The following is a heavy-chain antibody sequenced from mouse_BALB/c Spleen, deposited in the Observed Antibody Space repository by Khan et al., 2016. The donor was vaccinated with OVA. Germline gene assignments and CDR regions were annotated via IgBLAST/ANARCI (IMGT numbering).Heavy chain of an antibody. V-gene: IGHV1S136*01. Sequence: VQLQQSGPELVEPGASVKMSCKASGYTFTNYVMHWVKQKPGQGLEWIAYINPYNAGTRYNEKFKGKATLTSDISSTTAYMELSSLTSEDSAVYYWAREASSWDFSFPYWGQGTLVTVSA. CDR3: AREASSWDFSFPY. CDR2: INPYNAGT. J-gene: IGHJ3*01. D-gene: IGHD4-1*01. CDR1: GYTFTNYV.